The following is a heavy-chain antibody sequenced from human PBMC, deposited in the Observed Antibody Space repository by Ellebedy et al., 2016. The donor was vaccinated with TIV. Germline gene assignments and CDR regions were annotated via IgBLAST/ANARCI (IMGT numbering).Heavy chain of an antibody. CDR3: ARKIEGFDY. CDR1: GFTLNT. V-gene: IGHV3-23*01. CDR2: ISGSGGNT. J-gene: IGHJ4*02. Sequence: GESLKISCAASGFTLNTMTWVRQGPGKGLEWVSSISGSGGNTYYADSVQGRFTISRDNSKNTLYLQMNSLRGEDTAVYSCARKIEGFDYWGQGTLVTVSS.